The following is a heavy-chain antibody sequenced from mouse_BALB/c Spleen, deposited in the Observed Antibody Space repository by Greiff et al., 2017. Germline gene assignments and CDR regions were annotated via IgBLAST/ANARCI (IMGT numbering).Heavy chain of an antibody. CDR3: AREEYGNYWFAY. CDR1: GFTFSDYY. D-gene: IGHD2-10*02. V-gene: IGHV5-4*02. CDR2: ISDGGSYT. J-gene: IGHJ3*01. Sequence: EVHLVESGGGLVKPGGSLKLSCAASGFTFSDYYMYWVRQTPEKRLEWVATISDGGSYTYYPDSVKGRFTISRDNAKNNLYLQMSSLKSEDTAMYYCAREEYGNYWFAYWGQGTLVTVSA.